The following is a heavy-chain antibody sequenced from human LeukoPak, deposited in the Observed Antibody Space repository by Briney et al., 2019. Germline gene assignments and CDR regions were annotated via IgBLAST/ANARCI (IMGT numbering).Heavy chain of an antibody. CDR3: ARDNIGYCSGGSCYPDY. V-gene: IGHV3-21*01. CDR1: GFTFSSYS. D-gene: IGHD2-15*01. CDR2: ISSSSSYI. Sequence: PGGSLRLSCAASGFTFSSYSMNWVRQAPGKGLEWVSSISSSSSYIYYADSVKSRFTISRDSAKNSLYLQMNSLRAEDTAVYYCARDNIGYCSGGSCYPDYWGQGTLVTVSS. J-gene: IGHJ4*02.